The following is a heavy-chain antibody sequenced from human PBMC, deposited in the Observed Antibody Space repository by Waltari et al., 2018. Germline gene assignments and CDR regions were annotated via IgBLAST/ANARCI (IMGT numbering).Heavy chain of an antibody. CDR2: IYSGGSA. CDR1: GLKVSTSF. Sequence: EVQLVETGGGLIQPGGSLRLYCAASGLKVSTSFLSWVRQAPGKGLEWVSYIYSGGSAYYIDSVKGRFTISRDNSKNTLYLQMNRLTADDTAVYYCARFYGSGSYFESWGQGALVTVSS. D-gene: IGHD3-10*01. V-gene: IGHV3-53*02. CDR3: ARFYGSGSYFES. J-gene: IGHJ4*02.